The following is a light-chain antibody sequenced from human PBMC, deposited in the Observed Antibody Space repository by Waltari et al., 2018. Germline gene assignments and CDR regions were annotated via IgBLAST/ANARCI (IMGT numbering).Light chain of an antibody. V-gene: IGLV2-23*02. CDR3: CSYAGLGTYV. Sequence: QSALTPPASVSGTPGQSITISCTGTSSDVGNYDLVSWYQQHPGKAPKLLVCQVIKRPSGVSIRFSGSKSGNTASLTISGLQAEDEADYYCCSYAGLGTYVFGSGTKVTVL. J-gene: IGLJ1*01. CDR1: SSDVGNYDL. CDR2: QVI.